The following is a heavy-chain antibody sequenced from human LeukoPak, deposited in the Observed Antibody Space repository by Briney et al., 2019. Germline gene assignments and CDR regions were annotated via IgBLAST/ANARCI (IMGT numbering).Heavy chain of an antibody. V-gene: IGHV3-21*01. CDR1: GFTVSSNY. D-gene: IGHD3-10*01. CDR2: ISSSSSYI. CDR3: ARATFDDYYGSGDYYGMDV. Sequence: PGGSLRLSCAASGFTVSSNYMNWVRQAPGKGLEWVSSISSSSSYIYYADSVKGRFTISRDNAKNSLYLQMNSLRAEDTAVYYCARATFDDYYGSGDYYGMDVWGQGTTVTVSS. J-gene: IGHJ6*02.